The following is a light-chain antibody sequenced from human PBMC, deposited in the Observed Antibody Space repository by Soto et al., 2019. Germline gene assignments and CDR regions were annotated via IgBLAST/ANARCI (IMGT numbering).Light chain of an antibody. V-gene: IGKV3-20*01. CDR1: QTVSGSY. J-gene: IGKJ1*01. CDR3: QHYGSSPWT. CDR2: DAS. Sequence: EIVLTQSAGTLSLSPGERATLSCRASQTVSGSYLAWFQQKPGQAPRLLIYDASTRAAGVPDRVSGSGSGTDFSLTINRLEPEDFAVDYCQHYGSSPWTFGKGTKVEIK.